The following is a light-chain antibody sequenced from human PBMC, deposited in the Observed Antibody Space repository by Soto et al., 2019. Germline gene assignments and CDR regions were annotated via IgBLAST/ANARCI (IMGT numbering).Light chain of an antibody. CDR2: AAS. Sequence: DIQMTQSPSSLSASVGDRVTITCRASPSISSYLNWYQQKPGKAPKLLIYAASSLQSGVPSRFSGCGSGTDFTLTISSLQPEEFATYYCQRSVSTPLTFGGGTKVEFK. CDR1: PSISSY. J-gene: IGKJ4*02. V-gene: IGKV1-39*01. CDR3: QRSVSTPLT.